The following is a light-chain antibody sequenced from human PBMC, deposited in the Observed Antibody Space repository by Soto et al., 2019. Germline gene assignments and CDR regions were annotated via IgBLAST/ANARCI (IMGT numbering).Light chain of an antibody. Sequence: DIQMTQSPSTLSASVGDRVTITCRASQSISSWLAWYQQKPGKAPKLLIYKASSLESGVPSRFSGSGSGTEFTLTISSLQPDDFATYYCQQYNSYPIPFGQGTRLAIK. CDR2: KAS. CDR3: QQYNSYPIP. J-gene: IGKJ5*01. CDR1: QSISSW. V-gene: IGKV1-5*03.